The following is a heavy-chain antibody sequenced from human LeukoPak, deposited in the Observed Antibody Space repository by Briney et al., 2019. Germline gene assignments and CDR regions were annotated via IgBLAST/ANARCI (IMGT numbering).Heavy chain of an antibody. J-gene: IGHJ4*02. Sequence: GGSMTLSCAASGFPCSSFAMSWVRQAPGKGLEWVSAIIGSGDNTHYAGSVKGRFTISRDNSKNTLYLQMNTLRAEDTAVYYCAKDTMFYDILTGYPHFDYWGQGTLVTVSS. D-gene: IGHD3-9*01. CDR2: IIGSGDNT. CDR3: AKDTMFYDILTGYPHFDY. CDR1: GFPCSSFA. V-gene: IGHV3-23*01.